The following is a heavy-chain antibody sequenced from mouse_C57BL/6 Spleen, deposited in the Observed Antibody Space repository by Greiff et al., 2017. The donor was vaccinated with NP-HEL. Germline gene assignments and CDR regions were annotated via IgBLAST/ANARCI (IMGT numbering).Heavy chain of an antibody. Sequence: QVQLQQPGAELVRPGSSVKLSCKASGYTFTSYWMHWVKQRPIQGLEWIGNIDPSDSETHYNQKFKDKATLTVDNSSSTAYMQLSSLTSEDSAVYYCARSTMVTTGFAYWGQGTLVTVSA. J-gene: IGHJ3*01. CDR3: ARSTMVTTGFAY. CDR1: GYTFTSYW. CDR2: IDPSDSET. V-gene: IGHV1-52*01. D-gene: IGHD2-2*01.